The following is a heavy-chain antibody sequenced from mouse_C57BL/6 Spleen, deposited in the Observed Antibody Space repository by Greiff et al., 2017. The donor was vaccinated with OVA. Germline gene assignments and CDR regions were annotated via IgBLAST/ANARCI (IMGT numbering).Heavy chain of an antibody. Sequence: QVQLKESGPGLVAPSQSLSITCTVSGFSLTSYGVHWVRQPPGKGLEWLVVIWSDGSTTYNSALKSRLSISKDNSKSQVFLKMNSLQTDDTAMYYCARHGASMVTTTGWALGYWGQGTSVTVSS. D-gene: IGHD2-2*01. J-gene: IGHJ4*01. CDR3: ARHGASMVTTTGWALGY. CDR2: IWSDGST. CDR1: GFSLTSYG. V-gene: IGHV2-6-1*01.